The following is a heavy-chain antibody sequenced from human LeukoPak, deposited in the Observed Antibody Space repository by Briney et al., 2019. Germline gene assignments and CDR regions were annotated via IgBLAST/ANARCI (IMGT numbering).Heavy chain of an antibody. CDR2: MYNSGST. J-gene: IGHJ4*02. Sequence: RSSETLSLTCTVSGGSISTYYWSWIRQPPGKGLQWIGYMYNSGSTNYNPSLKSRVTISVDTSKNQFSLKLSSVTAADTAVYYCARDRAGFDYWGQGTLVTVSS. CDR1: GGSISTYY. V-gene: IGHV4-59*01. CDR3: ARDRAGFDY.